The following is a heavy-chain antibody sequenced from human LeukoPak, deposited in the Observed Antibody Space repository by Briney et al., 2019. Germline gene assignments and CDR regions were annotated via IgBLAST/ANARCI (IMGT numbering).Heavy chain of an antibody. CDR1: GYTFTSYA. D-gene: IGHD3-3*01. V-gene: IGHV1-3*01. Sequence: ASVKVSCKASGYTFTSYAMHWVRQAPGQRLEWMGWINAGNGNTKYSQKFQGRVTITRDTSASTAYMELSSLRSEDTAVYYCARGATTFGVVTLFDYWGQGTLVTVSS. CDR3: ARGATTFGVVTLFDY. J-gene: IGHJ4*02. CDR2: INAGNGNT.